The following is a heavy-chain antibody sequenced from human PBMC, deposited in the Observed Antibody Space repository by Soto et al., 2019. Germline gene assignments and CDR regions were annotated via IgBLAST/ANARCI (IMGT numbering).Heavy chain of an antibody. CDR1: GFTFSSYG. V-gene: IGHV3-30*18. D-gene: IGHD2-15*01. CDR3: AKDWVVVAATGY. Sequence: GGSLRLSCEASGFTFSSYGMHWVRQAPGKGLEWVAVISYDGSNKYYADSVKGRFTISRDNSKNTLYLQMNSLRAEDTAVYYCAKDWVVVAATGYWGQGTLVTVSS. J-gene: IGHJ4*02. CDR2: ISYDGSNK.